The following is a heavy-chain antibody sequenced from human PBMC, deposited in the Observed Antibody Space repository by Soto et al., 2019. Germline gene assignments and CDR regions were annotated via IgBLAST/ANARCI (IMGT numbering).Heavy chain of an antibody. CDR2: ISSTTNYI. CDR3: ARESEDLTSNFDY. V-gene: IGHV3-21*06. Sequence: GGPLRLSCSASGGTFTRHSHPCVRQAPGTGLEWVSSISSTTNYIYYGESMKGRFTISRDNAKNSLYLEMNSLRAEDTAVYYCARESEDLTSNFDYWGQGTLVTVSS. CDR1: GGTFTRHS. J-gene: IGHJ4*02.